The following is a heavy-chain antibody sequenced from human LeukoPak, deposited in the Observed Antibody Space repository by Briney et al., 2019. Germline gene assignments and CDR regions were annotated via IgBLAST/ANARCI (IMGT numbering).Heavy chain of an antibody. D-gene: IGHD3-22*01. CDR2: INHSGNT. CDR1: GGSFSGYY. V-gene: IGHV4-34*01. CDR3: ARGALLTMIVVVTYGRNWFGP. J-gene: IGHJ5*02. Sequence: PSETLSLTCAVYGGSFSGYYWSWIRQSPGKGLEWIGEINHSGNTNYNPSLKSRVTISVDTSKNQFSLKLSSVTAADTAVYYCARGALLTMIVVVTYGRNWFGPWGQGTLVTVSP.